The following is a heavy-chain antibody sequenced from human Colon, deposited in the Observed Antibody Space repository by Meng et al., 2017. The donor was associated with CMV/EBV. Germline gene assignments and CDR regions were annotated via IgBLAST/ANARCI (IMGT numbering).Heavy chain of an antibody. J-gene: IGHJ6*02. CDR2: INHIGIT. CDR1: GESFSLYY. V-gene: IGHV4-34*01. CDR3: ARGRVYLGSYDFWSGYYGMDV. D-gene: IGHD3-3*01. Sequence: SETLSLTCAVYGESFSLYYWSWIRQPPRKGLEWIGEINHIGITNYNPSLKSRVTISVDTSKNQFSLKLSSVTAADTAVYYCARGRVYLGSYDFWSGYYGMDVWGQGTTVTVSS.